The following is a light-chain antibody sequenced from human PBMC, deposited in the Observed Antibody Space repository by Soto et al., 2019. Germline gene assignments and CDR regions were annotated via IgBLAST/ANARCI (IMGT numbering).Light chain of an antibody. CDR3: QRFEDFPRAII. J-gene: IGKJ5*01. V-gene: IGKV1-9*01. CDR2: AAS. CDR1: QGITSY. Sequence: IQLPQSPSFLSASVGDRVTITCRASQGITSYLSWYQQKPGKAPKLLIYAASTLQSGVPSRFSGSGSGTDFTFTISSLQPEDIATYYCQRFEDFPRAIIFGQGTRLEIK.